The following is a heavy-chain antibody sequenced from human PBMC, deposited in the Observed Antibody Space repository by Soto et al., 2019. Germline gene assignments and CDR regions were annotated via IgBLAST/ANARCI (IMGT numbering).Heavy chain of an antibody. J-gene: IGHJ5*02. V-gene: IGHV4-61*01. CDR2: IYFTGST. CDR3: TRGPPRVQWFDP. Sequence: KSSETLSLTCTVSGGAVSSGTYYWSWIRQPPGKGLEWIGHIYFTGSTDYNPSLKSRVTTSLDTSRNQFSLKLSSVTAADTAVYYCTRGPPRVQWFDPWGLGTLVTVSS. CDR1: GGAVSSGTYY.